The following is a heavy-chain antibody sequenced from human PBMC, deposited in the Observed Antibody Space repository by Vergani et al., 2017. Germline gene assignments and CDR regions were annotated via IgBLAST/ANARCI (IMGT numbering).Heavy chain of an antibody. CDR2: IYYSGST. Sequence: QVQLQESGPGLVKPSETLSLTCTVSGGSISSYYWSWIRQPPGKGLEWIGYIYYSGSTNYNPSLKSRVTISVDTSKNQFSLKLSSVTAADTAVYYCARLGSSPSPGVDYWGQGTLVTVSS. CDR3: ARLGSSPSPGVDY. D-gene: IGHD6-6*01. CDR1: GGSISSYY. V-gene: IGHV4-59*01. J-gene: IGHJ4*02.